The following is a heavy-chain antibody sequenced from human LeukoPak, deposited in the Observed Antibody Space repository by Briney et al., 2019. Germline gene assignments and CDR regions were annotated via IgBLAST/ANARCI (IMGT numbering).Heavy chain of an antibody. CDR3: AKVGRYCSSTSCSRTYYYYGMDV. V-gene: IGHV3-30*04. D-gene: IGHD2-2*01. J-gene: IGHJ6*02. CDR2: ISYDGSNK. CDR1: GFTFSGYP. Sequence: GKSLRLSCAASGFTFSGYPIHWVRQAPGKGLEWVAVISYDGSNKYYADSVKGRFTISRDNSKNTLYLQMNSLRAEDTAVYYCAKVGRYCSSTSCSRTYYYYGMDVWGQGTTVTVSS.